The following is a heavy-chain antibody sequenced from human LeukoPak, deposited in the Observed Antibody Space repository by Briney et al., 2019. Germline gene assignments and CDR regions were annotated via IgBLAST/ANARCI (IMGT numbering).Heavy chain of an antibody. D-gene: IGHD6-19*01. CDR3: ARGPYSSGCDY. Sequence: GSLRLSCAASGFTFSSYSMSWVRQPPGKGLEWIGEINHSGSTNYNPSLKSRVTISVDTSKNQFSLKLSSVTAADTAVYYCARGPYSSGCDYWGQGTLVTVSS. CDR2: INHSGST. J-gene: IGHJ4*02. V-gene: IGHV4-34*01. CDR1: GFTFSSYS.